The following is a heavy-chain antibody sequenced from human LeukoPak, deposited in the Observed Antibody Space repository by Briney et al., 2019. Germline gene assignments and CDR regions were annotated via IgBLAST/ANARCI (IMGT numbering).Heavy chain of an antibody. CDR1: GGSISSYY. Sequence: SETLSLTCTVSGGSISSYYWSWIRQAPGKGLEWIGYIYYSGSTNYNPPLKSRVTISVDTSKNQFSLKLSSVTAADTAVYYCARPYDILTGYYSMGAFDIWGQGTMVTVSS. CDR3: ARPYDILTGYYSMGAFDI. D-gene: IGHD3-9*01. V-gene: IGHV4-59*08. CDR2: IYYSGST. J-gene: IGHJ3*02.